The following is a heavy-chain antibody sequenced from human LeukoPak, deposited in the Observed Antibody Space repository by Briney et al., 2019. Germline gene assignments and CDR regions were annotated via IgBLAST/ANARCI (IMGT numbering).Heavy chain of an antibody. V-gene: IGHV4-61*02. Sequence: PSQTLSLTCTVSGGSISSGSYYWSWIRQPAGKGLEWIGRIYTSGSTNYNPSLKSRVTISVDTSKNQFSLKLSSVTAADTAVYYCARGRMIGPFDIWGQGTMVTVSS. CDR3: ARGRMIGPFDI. CDR2: IYTSGST. D-gene: IGHD3-22*01. CDR1: GGSISSGSYY. J-gene: IGHJ3*02.